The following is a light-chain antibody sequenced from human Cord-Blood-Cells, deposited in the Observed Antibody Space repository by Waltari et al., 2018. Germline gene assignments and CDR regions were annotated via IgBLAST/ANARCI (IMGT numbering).Light chain of an antibody. Sequence: SYVLTQPPSVSVAPGKTARITCGGNNIGSKSVHWYQQKPGQAPVLVIDYDSDRPFGIPERFSGSNSGNTATLTISRVEAGDEADYYCQVWDSSSDHYVFGTGTKVTVL. CDR3: QVWDSSSDHYV. CDR2: YDS. CDR1: NIGSKS. J-gene: IGLJ1*01. V-gene: IGLV3-21*04.